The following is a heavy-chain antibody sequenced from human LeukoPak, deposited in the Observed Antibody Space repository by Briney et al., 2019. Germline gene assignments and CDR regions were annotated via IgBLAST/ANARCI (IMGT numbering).Heavy chain of an antibody. J-gene: IGHJ4*02. CDR1: GLDFRRSG. Sequence: PGGSLRLSCVASGLDFRRSGMHWVRQAPGKGLEWVAFIQNHGNDKYYVDSLKGRFAISRDNSKNTVYLQMNSLRAEDTAVYYCAREGGVTVAGKFDSRGQGTLVTVSS. CDR3: AREGGVTVAGKFDS. CDR2: IQNHGNDK. V-gene: IGHV3-30*02. D-gene: IGHD6-19*01.